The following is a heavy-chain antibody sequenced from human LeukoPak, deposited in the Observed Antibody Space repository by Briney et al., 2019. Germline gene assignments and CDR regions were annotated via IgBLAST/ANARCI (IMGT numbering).Heavy chain of an antibody. CDR2: LYYSGST. V-gene: IGHV4-59*08. J-gene: IGHJ3*02. Sequence: PSETLSLTCTASGGSISNDYWSWIRQPPGKGLEWIGYLYYSGSTNYNPSLKSRVTISVDTSKNQFSLKLSSVTAADTAVYYCASGRIRLGELSDIWGQGTMVTVSS. D-gene: IGHD3-16*02. CDR3: ASGRIRLGELSDI. CDR1: GGSISNDY.